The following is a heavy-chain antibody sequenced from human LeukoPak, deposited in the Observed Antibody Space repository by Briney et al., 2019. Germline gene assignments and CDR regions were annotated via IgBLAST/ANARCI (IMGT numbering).Heavy chain of an antibody. CDR3: AREASWIQLWLPY. D-gene: IGHD5-18*01. CDR1: GFTFSSYA. J-gene: IGHJ4*02. V-gene: IGHV3-30-3*01. Sequence: GGSLRLSCAASGFTFSSYAMHWVRQAPGKGLEWVAVISYDGSNKYYADSVKGRFTISRDNSKNTLYLQMNSLRAEDTAVYYCAREASWIQLWLPYWGQGTLVTVSS. CDR2: ISYDGSNK.